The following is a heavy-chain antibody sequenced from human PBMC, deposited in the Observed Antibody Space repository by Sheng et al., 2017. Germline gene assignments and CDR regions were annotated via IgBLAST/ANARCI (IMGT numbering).Heavy chain of an antibody. Sequence: QGRLVESGGGVVQPGGSLRLSCVASGFNFNRYGMHWVRQTPGKGLDWVTVIRYDGSNENYADSVRADSPSPETIPRTLSIYQMNSLRVEXTGIYYCAKDKFELWSSYAGLFDSWGQGTLVTVSS. CDR3: AKDKFELWSSYAGLFDS. CDR1: GFNFNRYG. V-gene: IGHV3-30*02. J-gene: IGHJ5*01. CDR2: IRYDGSNE. D-gene: IGHD3-10*01.